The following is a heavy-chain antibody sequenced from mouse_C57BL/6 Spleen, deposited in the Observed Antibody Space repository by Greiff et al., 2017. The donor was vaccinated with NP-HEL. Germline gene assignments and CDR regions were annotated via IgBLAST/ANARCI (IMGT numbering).Heavy chain of an antibody. Sequence: VQLQQSGPGLVQPSQSLSITCTVSGFSLTSYGVHWVRQSPGKGLEWLGVIWSGGSTDYNAAFISRLSISKDNSKSQVFCKMNSLQADDTAIYYCARGLRSEGYFDVWGTGTTVTVSS. CDR1: GFSLTSYG. CDR3: ARGLRSEGYFDV. D-gene: IGHD1-1*01. V-gene: IGHV2-2*01. CDR2: IWSGGST. J-gene: IGHJ1*03.